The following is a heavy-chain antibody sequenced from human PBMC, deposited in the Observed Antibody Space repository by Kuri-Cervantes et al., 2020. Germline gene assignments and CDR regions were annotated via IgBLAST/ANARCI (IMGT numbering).Heavy chain of an antibody. J-gene: IGHJ4*02. D-gene: IGHD6-19*01. Sequence: GSLRLSCAVYGGSFSGYSWSWIRQPPGKGLEWIGEINHSGSTNYNPSLKNRVTISVDTSKNQFSLKLSSVTAADTAAYYCARDYFRSGWYGGVGYWGQGTLVTVSS. CDR2: INHSGST. CDR1: GGSFSGYS. V-gene: IGHV4-34*01. CDR3: ARDYFRSGWYGGVGY.